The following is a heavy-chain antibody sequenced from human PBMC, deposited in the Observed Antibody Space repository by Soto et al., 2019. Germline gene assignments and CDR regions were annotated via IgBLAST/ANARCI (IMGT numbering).Heavy chain of an antibody. CDR2: VSSSGIP. CDR1: GGSINTYY. J-gene: IGHJ4*02. CDR3: ARRYGGNLDY. Sequence: PSETLSLTCTVSGGSINTYYRTWIRQAPGRGLEWIGYVSSSGIPNYTPSLKSRLTISVDTSKNQFSLKLSSVTAADTAVYYCARRYGGNLDYWGQGTLVTVSS. V-gene: IGHV4-59*08. D-gene: IGHD1-26*01.